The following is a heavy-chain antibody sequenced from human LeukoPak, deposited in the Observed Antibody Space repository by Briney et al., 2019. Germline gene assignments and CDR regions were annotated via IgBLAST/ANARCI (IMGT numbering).Heavy chain of an antibody. D-gene: IGHD3-16*02. CDR2: INHSGST. CDR1: GGSFSGYY. CDR3: GRGRIEKGLSAYYFDY. V-gene: IGHV4-34*01. J-gene: IGHJ4*02. Sequence: SETLSLTCAVYGGSFSGYYWSWIRQPPGKGLEWIGEINHSGSTNYNPSLKSRVTISVDTSKNQFSLKLSSVTAADTAVYYCGRGRIEKGLSAYYFDYWGQGPLVTVS.